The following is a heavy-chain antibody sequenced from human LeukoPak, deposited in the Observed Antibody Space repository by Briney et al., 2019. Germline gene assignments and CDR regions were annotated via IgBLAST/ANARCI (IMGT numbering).Heavy chain of an antibody. J-gene: IGHJ4*02. CDR3: ARDLKSGYARRAPDY. Sequence: GGSLRLSCAASGFTFSSYAMHWVRQAPGKGLEWVAIISYDGSNKFYADSVKGRFTISRDNSKNTLFLQMDSLRAEDTAVYYCARDLKSGYARRAPDYWGQGTLVTVSS. D-gene: IGHD5-12*01. CDR1: GFTFSSYA. CDR2: ISYDGSNK. V-gene: IGHV3-30*03.